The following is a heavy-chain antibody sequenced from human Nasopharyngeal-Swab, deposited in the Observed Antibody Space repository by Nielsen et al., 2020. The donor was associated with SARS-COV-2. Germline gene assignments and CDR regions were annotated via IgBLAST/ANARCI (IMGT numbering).Heavy chain of an antibody. V-gene: IGHV3-23*01. J-gene: IGHJ4*02. Sequence: GESLKISCAASGFTFSGYAMSWVRQAPGKGLEWVSAIGGTGGSTYYADSVKGQFTISRDNSKNTLYLQMNSLRAEDTAVYYCATPRGDSGYDGFDYWGQGTLVTVSS. CDR3: ATPRGDSGYDGFDY. CDR1: GFTFSGYA. D-gene: IGHD5-12*01. CDR2: IGGTGGST.